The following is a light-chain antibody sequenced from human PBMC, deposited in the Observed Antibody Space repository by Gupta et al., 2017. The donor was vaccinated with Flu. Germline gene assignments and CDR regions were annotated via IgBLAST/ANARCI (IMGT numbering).Light chain of an antibody. CDR3: SSYADVNSMV. Sequence: QSALTQPPSASGSPGQSVTISCTGTSSDVGGYNYVSWYQQHPGKAPKLIIYEVTQRPSGVLDRFSGSKSGNTASLTVSGLQAEDEAEYYCSSYADVNSMVFGGGTKLTV. CDR1: SSDVGGYNY. CDR2: EVT. J-gene: IGLJ2*01. V-gene: IGLV2-8*01.